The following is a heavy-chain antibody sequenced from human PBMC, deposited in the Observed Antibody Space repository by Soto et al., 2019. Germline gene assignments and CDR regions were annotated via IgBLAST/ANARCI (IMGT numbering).Heavy chain of an antibody. J-gene: IGHJ6*02. CDR2: IYHSGST. CDR3: ARVKTYYDFWSGYYDSDYYGMDV. V-gene: IGHV4-4*02. CDR1: GGSISSSNW. Sequence: SETLSLTCAVSGGSISSSNWWSWVRQPPGKGLEWIGEIYHSGSTNYNPSLKSRVTISVDKSKNQFSLKLSSVTAADTAVYYCARVKTYYDFWSGYYDSDYYGMDVWGQGTTVTVSS. D-gene: IGHD3-3*01.